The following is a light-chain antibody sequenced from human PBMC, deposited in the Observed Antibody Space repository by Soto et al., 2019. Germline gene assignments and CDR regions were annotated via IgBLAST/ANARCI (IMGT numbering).Light chain of an antibody. CDR3: QQSFSTPQT. V-gene: IGKV1-39*01. J-gene: IGKJ4*01. Sequence: DIQMTQSPSSLSASVGDSVIITCRASQSIYIYLSWYQQKPGKAPKLLINVASTLQGGVPSRFSGSGSGTEFTLAISSLQPEDSATYYCQQSFSTPQTFGGGTRVEIK. CDR1: QSIYIY. CDR2: VAS.